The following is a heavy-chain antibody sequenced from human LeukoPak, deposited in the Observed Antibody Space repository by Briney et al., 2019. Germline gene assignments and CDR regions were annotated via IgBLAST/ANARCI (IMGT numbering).Heavy chain of an antibody. J-gene: IGHJ4*02. V-gene: IGHV1-69*13. D-gene: IGHD4-17*01. Sequence: SVTVSFTASGGTFSIYAISWVRQAPGQGLEWMGGIIPIFGTANYAQKFQGRVTITADESTSTAYMELSSLRSEDTAVYYCARGGIDYGDYNPFDYWGQGTLVTVSS. CDR2: IIPIFGTA. CDR1: GGTFSIYA. CDR3: ARGGIDYGDYNPFDY.